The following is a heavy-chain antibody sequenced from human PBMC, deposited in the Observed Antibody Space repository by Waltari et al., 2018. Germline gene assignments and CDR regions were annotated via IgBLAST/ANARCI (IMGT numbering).Heavy chain of an antibody. V-gene: IGHV4-34*01. Sequence: QVQLQQWGAGLLKPSETLSLTCAVYGGSFSGYYWSWIRQPPGKGLEWIGEINHSGSTNYNPSLKRRVTISVDTSKNQFSLKLSSVTAADTAVYYCARHASNSSSSYRPRYYFDYWGQGTLVTVSS. CDR3: ARHASNSSSSYRPRYYFDY. CDR2: INHSGST. J-gene: IGHJ4*02. CDR1: GGSFSGYY. D-gene: IGHD6-13*01.